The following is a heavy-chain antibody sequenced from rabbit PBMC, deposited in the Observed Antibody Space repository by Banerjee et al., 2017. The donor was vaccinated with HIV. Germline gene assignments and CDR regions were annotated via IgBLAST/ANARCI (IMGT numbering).Heavy chain of an antibody. Sequence: QEQLEGYGGGLVQPEGSLTIPCKASGLDFSSNAICWVRQAPGKGLEWIGTIYASSSGSAYYACWVNGRFTISKTSSTTVSLQMTSLTAAVTSTYLCARDLAGVICWNFNLWGPGTLVTVS. V-gene: IGHV1S45*01. J-gene: IGHJ4*01. CDR2: IYASSSGSA. CDR1: GLDFSSNA. CDR3: ARDLAGVICWNFNL. D-gene: IGHD4-1*01.